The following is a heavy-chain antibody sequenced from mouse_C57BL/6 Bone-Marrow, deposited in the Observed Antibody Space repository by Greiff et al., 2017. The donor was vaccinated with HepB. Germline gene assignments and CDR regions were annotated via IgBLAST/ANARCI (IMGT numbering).Heavy chain of an antibody. CDR1: GFSFNTYA. CDR2: IRSKSNNYAT. J-gene: IGHJ4*01. Sequence: DVKLVESGGGLVQPKGSLKLSCAASGFSFNTYAMNWVRQAPGKGLEWVARIRSKSNNYATYYADSVKDRFTISRDDSESMLYLQMNNLKTEDTAMYYCVRKIAGIAMDYWGQGTSVTVSS. V-gene: IGHV10-1*01. CDR3: VRKIAGIAMDY. D-gene: IGHD4-1*01.